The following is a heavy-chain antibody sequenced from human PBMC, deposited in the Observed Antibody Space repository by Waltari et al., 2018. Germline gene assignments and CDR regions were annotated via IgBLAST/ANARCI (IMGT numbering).Heavy chain of an antibody. Sequence: QVHLQESGPGLVRPSETLSLTCPVSGASIRGGDWWIWVRQSPGRRLEWIGEIHNSGRTNTHPSLKKRLALSVDGSRNQFFLKITSVTAADTALYFCARANGGLIGSWGQGIVVTVSS. J-gene: IGHJ5*02. CDR2: IHNSGRT. CDR1: GASIRGGDW. D-gene: IGHD3-16*01. CDR3: ARANGGLIGS. V-gene: IGHV4-4*02.